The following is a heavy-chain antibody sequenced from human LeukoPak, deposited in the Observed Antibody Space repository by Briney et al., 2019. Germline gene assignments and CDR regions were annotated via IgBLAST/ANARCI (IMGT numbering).Heavy chain of an antibody. CDR2: ISYDGSNK. CDR1: GFTFSSYA. CDR3: ARPPTAGFDP. J-gene: IGHJ5*02. Sequence: GRSLRLSCAASGFTFSSYAMHWVRQAPGKGLEWVAVISYDGSNKYYADSVKGRFTISRDNSKNTLYLQMNSLRAEDTAVYHCARPPTAGFDPWGQGTLVTVSS. V-gene: IGHV3-30-3*01.